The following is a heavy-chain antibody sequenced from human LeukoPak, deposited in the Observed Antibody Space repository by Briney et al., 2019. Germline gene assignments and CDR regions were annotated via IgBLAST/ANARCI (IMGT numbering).Heavy chain of an antibody. Sequence: GGSLRLSCAASGFTFSSYWMSWVRQAPGKGLEWVAKITQDGSDKYYVGSVKGRFTVSRDNAQNSLYLQMNSLRAEDTAIYYCARRWSSSWSSFDYWGQGTLVTVSS. CDR3: ARRWSSSWSSFDY. J-gene: IGHJ4*02. CDR1: GFTFSSYW. V-gene: IGHV3-7*05. CDR2: ITQDGSDK. D-gene: IGHD6-13*01.